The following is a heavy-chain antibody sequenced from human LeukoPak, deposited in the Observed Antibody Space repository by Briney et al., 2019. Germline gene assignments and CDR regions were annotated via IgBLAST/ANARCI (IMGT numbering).Heavy chain of an antibody. Sequence: SETLSLTCTVSGGPISSYYWSWIRQPPGKGLEWIGYIYYSGSTNYNPSLKSRVTISVDTSKNQFSLKLSSVTAADTAVYHCARDTSRVGATGFDYWGQGTLVTVSS. J-gene: IGHJ4*02. V-gene: IGHV4-59*01. CDR2: IYYSGST. CDR1: GGPISSYY. D-gene: IGHD1-26*01. CDR3: ARDTSRVGATGFDY.